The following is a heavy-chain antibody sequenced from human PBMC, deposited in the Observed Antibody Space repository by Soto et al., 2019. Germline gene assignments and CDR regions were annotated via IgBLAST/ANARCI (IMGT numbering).Heavy chain of an antibody. J-gene: IGHJ6*03. D-gene: IGHD3-9*01. Sequence: PSETLSLTCAVYGGSFSGYYWSWIRQPPGKGLEWIGEINHSGNDNNNPSLKSRVAMSVDTSKNEFSLKLSSVTAADTAVYYCASLRLPYFDRFPTPLHYMDVWGKGTTLTVSS. CDR1: GGSFSGYY. CDR3: ASLRLPYFDRFPTPLHYMDV. V-gene: IGHV4-34*01. CDR2: INHSGND.